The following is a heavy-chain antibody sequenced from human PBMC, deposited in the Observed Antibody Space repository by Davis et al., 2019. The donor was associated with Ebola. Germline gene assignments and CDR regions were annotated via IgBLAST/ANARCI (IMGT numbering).Heavy chain of an antibody. J-gene: IGHJ6*02. CDR3: ARRGQYYYGMDV. V-gene: IGHV3-33*01. Sequence: GESLKISCAASGFTFSSYGMHWVRQAPGKGLEWVAVIWYDGSNKYYADSVKGRFTISRDNSKNTLYLQMNSLRAEDTAVYYCARRGQYYYGMDVWGQGTTVTVSS. CDR1: GFTFSSYG. CDR2: IWYDGSNK. D-gene: IGHD3-10*01.